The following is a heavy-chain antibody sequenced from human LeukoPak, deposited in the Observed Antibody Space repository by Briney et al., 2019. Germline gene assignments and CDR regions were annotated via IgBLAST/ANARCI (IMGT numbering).Heavy chain of an antibody. D-gene: IGHD3-22*01. CDR3: AREGSDSSGYYRFDP. J-gene: IGHJ5*02. CDR1: GYTFTSYY. V-gene: IGHV1-46*03. Sequence: ASVKVSCKASGYTFTSYYMHWVRQAPGQGLEWMGIINPSGGSTSYAQKFQGRVTMTRDTSTSPVYMELSSLRSEDTAVYYCAREGSDSSGYYRFDPWGQGTLVTVSS. CDR2: INPSGGST.